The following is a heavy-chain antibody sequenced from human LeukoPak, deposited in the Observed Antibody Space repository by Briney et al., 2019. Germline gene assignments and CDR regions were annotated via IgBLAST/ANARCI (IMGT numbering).Heavy chain of an antibody. J-gene: IGHJ4*02. CDR1: GFTFSTYG. CDR3: ACMGRGVMDY. Sequence: GGSLRLSCAASGFTFSTYGMHWVRQAPGKGLEWVAFIRYDGSNKYYADSVKGRFTISRDNSKNTLYLQMNTLRAEDTAVYYCACMGRGVMDYWGQGTLVTVSS. V-gene: IGHV3-30*02. CDR2: IRYDGSNK. D-gene: IGHD3-10*01.